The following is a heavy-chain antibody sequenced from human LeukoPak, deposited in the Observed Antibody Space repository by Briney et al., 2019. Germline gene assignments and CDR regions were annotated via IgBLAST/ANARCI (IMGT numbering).Heavy chain of an antibody. V-gene: IGHV4-4*07. Sequence: SETLSLTCTVSGDSISNHFWSWIRQPAGKGLEWIGRLYPSGSTDYNPSLKSRVTMSVDTSKKQFSLKLKSVTAADTAVYYCAAETAGLGVDYWGQGTLVTVSS. D-gene: IGHD2-8*02. CDR2: LYPSGST. CDR1: GDSISNHF. CDR3: AAETAGLGVDY. J-gene: IGHJ4*02.